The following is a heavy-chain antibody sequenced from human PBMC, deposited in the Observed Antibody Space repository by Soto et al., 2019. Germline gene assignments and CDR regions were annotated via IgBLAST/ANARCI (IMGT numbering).Heavy chain of an antibody. Sequence: EVQLVESGGGLVQPGGSLRLSCAASGFTFSRDLMHWVRQSPGKGLVWVSRIKGDGTITNYADSVKGRFTTSRDNAKNTVYLQLNSLTTEDTAVYYCARGGLGNYYNDYWGQGTLVTVSS. CDR3: ARGGLGNYYNDY. CDR2: IKGDGTIT. V-gene: IGHV3-74*01. D-gene: IGHD3-10*01. CDR1: GFTFSRDL. J-gene: IGHJ4*02.